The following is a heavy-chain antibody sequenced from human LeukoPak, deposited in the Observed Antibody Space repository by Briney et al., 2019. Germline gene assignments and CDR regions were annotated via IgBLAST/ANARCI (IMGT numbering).Heavy chain of an antibody. CDR1: GGSNSSYY. D-gene: IGHD4-11*01. Sequence: SETLSLTCTVSGGSNSSYYWSWIRQPPGKGLEWIGYIYYSGSTNYNPSLKSRVTISVDTSKNQFSLKLSSVTAADTAVYYCARDRIAVTTDYGMDVWGQGTTVTVSS. CDR3: ARDRIAVTTDYGMDV. V-gene: IGHV4-59*01. J-gene: IGHJ6*02. CDR2: IYYSGST.